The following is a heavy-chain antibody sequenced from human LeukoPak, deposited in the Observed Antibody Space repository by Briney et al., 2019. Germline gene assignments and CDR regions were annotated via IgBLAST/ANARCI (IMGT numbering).Heavy chain of an antibody. CDR2: ISSSSTTL. D-gene: IGHD2-15*01. Sequence: PGGSLRLSCAASGFTFNTYTMTLVRQAPGKGLEWVSSISSSSTTLYYADSVKGRFTISRDNAKNSLYLQMNSLRGEDTALYYCARVVGVVLANTRIDPWGQGTLVTVSS. V-gene: IGHV3-48*01. CDR1: GFTFNTYT. J-gene: IGHJ5*02. CDR3: ARVVGVVLANTRIDP.